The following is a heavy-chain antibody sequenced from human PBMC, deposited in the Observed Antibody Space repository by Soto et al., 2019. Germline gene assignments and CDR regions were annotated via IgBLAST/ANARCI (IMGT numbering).Heavy chain of an antibody. J-gene: IGHJ4*02. CDR2: ISANNGDT. Sequence: ASVKVSCKASGYTFTSRGISWVRQAPGQGLEWMGWISANNGDTNYAQKFQGRVTVTTDTSTSTGYMELRSLRSEATAVYYCARDRVSKVRGYIGYWGKGTMVTVSS. V-gene: IGHV1-18*01. CDR1: GYTFTSRG. D-gene: IGHD3-10*01. CDR3: ARDRVSKVRGYIGY.